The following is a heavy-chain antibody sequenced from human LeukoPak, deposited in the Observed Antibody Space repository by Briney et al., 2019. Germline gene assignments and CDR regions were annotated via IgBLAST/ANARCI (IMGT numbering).Heavy chain of an antibody. J-gene: IGHJ4*02. D-gene: IGHD6-19*01. Sequence: GASLRLCCAASGFSLSTYGVSWVRQPPGKGLEWVSGITGTGGSTYYADSVKGRFTVSRDTSKNTLYLQMNSLRAEDTAIYYCAKDHGTAVAGFYYWGQGTLVTVSS. CDR1: GFSLSTYG. CDR3: AKDHGTAVAGFYY. V-gene: IGHV3-23*01. CDR2: ITGTGGST.